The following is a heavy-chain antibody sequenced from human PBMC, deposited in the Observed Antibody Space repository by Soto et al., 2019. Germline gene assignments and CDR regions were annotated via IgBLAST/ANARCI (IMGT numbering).Heavy chain of an antibody. D-gene: IGHD6-13*01. Sequence: QVQLVEAGGGVVQPGRSLRLSCAASGFTFSSYGMHWVRQAPGKGLEWVAVIWYDGSNKYYADSVKGRFTISRDNSKYTLYLQMNSLRAEDTAVYSCAREIFVLQQQYGMGVWGQGTTVTVSS. CDR2: IWYDGSNK. CDR1: GFTFSSYG. CDR3: AREIFVLQQQYGMGV. J-gene: IGHJ6*02. V-gene: IGHV3-33*01.